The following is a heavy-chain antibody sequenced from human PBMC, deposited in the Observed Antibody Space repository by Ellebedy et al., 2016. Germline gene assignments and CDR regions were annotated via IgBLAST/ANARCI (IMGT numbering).Heavy chain of an antibody. Sequence: ASGFTFEYAAPVKGRFTISRDDSKSIAYLQMNSLKTEDTAVYYCTRAPYYDILTGYPTPFDYWGQGTLVTVSS. CDR2: ASGFTF. J-gene: IGHJ4*02. V-gene: IGHV3-49*02. D-gene: IGHD3-9*01. CDR3: TRAPYYDILTGYPTPFDY.